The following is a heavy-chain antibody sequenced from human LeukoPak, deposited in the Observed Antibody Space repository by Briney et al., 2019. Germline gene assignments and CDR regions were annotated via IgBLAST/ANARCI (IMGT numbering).Heavy chain of an antibody. J-gene: IGHJ3*01. CDR2: IDPSDSYT. CDR3: ATGGTAAGY. D-gene: IGHD6-13*01. V-gene: IGHV5-10-1*01. Sequence: RHGESLKISCQGSGYSFTSYWISWVRQLPGKGLEWMGRIDPSDSYTNYSPSFQGHVTISADKSISTAYLQWSSLKASDTAMYYCATGGTAAGYWGQGTMVTVSS. CDR1: GYSFTSYW.